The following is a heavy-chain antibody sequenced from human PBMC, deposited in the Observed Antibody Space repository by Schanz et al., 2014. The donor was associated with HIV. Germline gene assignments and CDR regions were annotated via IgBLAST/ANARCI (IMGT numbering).Heavy chain of an antibody. Sequence: EVQLLESGGGLIRPGGSLRLSCEASGFTFGSYAMSWVRQAPGKGLEWVSAISDSGGRTYYADSVQGRFTISRDDSKNTLYLQMNSLRAEDTAVYYCAKWGREEDYGDYDLYYYYYGLDVWGQGTTVTVSS. CDR1: GFTFGSYA. V-gene: IGHV3-23*01. J-gene: IGHJ6*02. CDR2: ISDSGGRT. D-gene: IGHD4-17*01. CDR3: AKWGREEDYGDYDLYYYYYGLDV.